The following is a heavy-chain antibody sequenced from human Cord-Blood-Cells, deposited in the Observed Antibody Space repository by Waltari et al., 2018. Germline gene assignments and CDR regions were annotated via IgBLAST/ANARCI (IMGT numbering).Heavy chain of an antibody. J-gene: IGHJ4*02. V-gene: IGHV3-21*01. CDR2: ISSCSSYI. D-gene: IGHD3-10*01. CDR1: GFTFSSYS. CDR3: ARSYGSGSYYFDY. Sequence: EVQLVESGGGLVKPGGSLRLSCAASGFTFSSYSMNWVRQAPGKGLEWVSSISSCSSYIDYADSVKGRFTISRDNAKNSLYLQMNSLRAEDTAVYYCARSYGSGSYYFDYWGQGTLVTVSS.